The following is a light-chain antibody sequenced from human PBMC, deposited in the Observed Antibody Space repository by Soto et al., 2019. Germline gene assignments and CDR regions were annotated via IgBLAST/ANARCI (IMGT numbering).Light chain of an antibody. Sequence: QSVLTQPPSASWSPGQSVTISCNGTSSDVGGYNYVSLYQQYPGRAPKLMIYEVTKRPSGVPDRFSGSKSGNTASLTVSGLQAEDEADYYCSSYAASNNFYFVFGGGTKLNVL. J-gene: IGLJ3*02. CDR1: SSDVGGYNY. CDR3: SSYAASNNFYFV. V-gene: IGLV2-8*01. CDR2: EVT.